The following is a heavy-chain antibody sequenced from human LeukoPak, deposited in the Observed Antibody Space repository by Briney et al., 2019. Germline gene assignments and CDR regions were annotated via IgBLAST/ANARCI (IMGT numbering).Heavy chain of an antibody. V-gene: IGHV3-33*01. Sequence: PGRSLRLSCAASGFTFSSYGMHWVRQAPGKGLEWVAVIWYGGSNKYYADSVKGRFTISRDNSKNTLYLQMNSLRAEDTAVYYCARSLYIGGFDYWGQGILVTVSS. CDR1: GFTFSSYG. J-gene: IGHJ4*02. D-gene: IGHD3-16*02. CDR2: IWYGGSNK. CDR3: ARSLYIGGFDY.